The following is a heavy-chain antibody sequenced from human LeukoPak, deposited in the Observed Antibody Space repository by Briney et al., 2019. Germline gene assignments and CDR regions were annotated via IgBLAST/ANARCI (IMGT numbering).Heavy chain of an antibody. CDR2: ISYDGTNK. CDR3: ARDQNYSFDC. Sequence: GGSLRLSCAASGFGLSDCGMHWVRQAPGKGLEWVVAISYDGTNKYYADSVKGRFTISRDNSKNTLYLQMNSLRAEDTAVYYCARDQNYSFDCWGQGTLVTVSS. D-gene: IGHD1-7*01. J-gene: IGHJ4*02. V-gene: IGHV3-30*03. CDR1: GFGLSDCG.